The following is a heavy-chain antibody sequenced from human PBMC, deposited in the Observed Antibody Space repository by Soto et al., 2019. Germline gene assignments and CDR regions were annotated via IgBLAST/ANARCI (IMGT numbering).Heavy chain of an antibody. CDR2: INPNSGGT. Sequence: ASVKVSGKASGYTFTGYYMHWVRQAPGQGLEWMGWINPNSGGTNYAQKFQGRVTMTRDTSISTAYMELSRLRSDDTAVYYCARVGGAAHDAFDIWGQGTMVTVSS. J-gene: IGHJ3*02. D-gene: IGHD6-25*01. CDR3: ARVGGAAHDAFDI. V-gene: IGHV1-2*02. CDR1: GYTFTGYY.